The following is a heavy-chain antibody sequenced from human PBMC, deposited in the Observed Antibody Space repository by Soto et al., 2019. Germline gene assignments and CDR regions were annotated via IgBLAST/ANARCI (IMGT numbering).Heavy chain of an antibody. CDR2: IWYYGSNK. CDR1: GFTFSSYG. CDR3: AKENGYSSSWFEFDY. D-gene: IGHD6-13*01. Sequence: GGSLRLSCAASGFTFSSYGMHWVRQAPGKGLEWVAVIWYYGSNKYYADSVKGRFTISRDNSKNTLYLQMNSLRAEDTAVYYCAKENGYSSSWFEFDYWGQGTLVTVSS. V-gene: IGHV3-33*06. J-gene: IGHJ4*02.